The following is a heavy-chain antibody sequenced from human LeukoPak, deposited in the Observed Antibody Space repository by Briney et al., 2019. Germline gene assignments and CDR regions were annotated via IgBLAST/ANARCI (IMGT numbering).Heavy chain of an antibody. CDR2: IKSKTDGGTT. Sequence: GGSLRLSCAASGFTFSNAWMSWVRQAPGKGLEWVGRIKSKTDGGTTDYAAPVKGRFSISRDDSKNTLYLQMNSLKTEDTAVYYCTTFSMIVVVITDWGQGTLVTVSS. CDR1: GFTFSNAW. CDR3: TTFSMIVVVITD. J-gene: IGHJ4*02. V-gene: IGHV3-15*01. D-gene: IGHD3-22*01.